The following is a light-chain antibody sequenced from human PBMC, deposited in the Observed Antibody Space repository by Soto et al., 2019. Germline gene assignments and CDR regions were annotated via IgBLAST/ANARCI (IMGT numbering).Light chain of an antibody. J-gene: IGKJ4*01. Sequence: EIVLTQSPGTLSLSPGERATLSCRASESVSDNYLAWYQQRSGQAPRLVIYRASSRASAVPDRFSGSGSGADFTLTISRLEPEDFAVYYRQKYGSSPLTFGGGTKVQIK. V-gene: IGKV3-20*01. CDR2: RAS. CDR1: ESVSDNY. CDR3: QKYGSSPLT.